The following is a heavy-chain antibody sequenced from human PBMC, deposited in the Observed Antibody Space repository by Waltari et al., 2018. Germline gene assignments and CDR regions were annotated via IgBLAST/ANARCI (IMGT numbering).Heavy chain of an antibody. V-gene: IGHV4-31*03. Sequence: QVQLQESGPGLVKPSQTLSLTCTVSVGSISSVGYYLSWIRQHPGKGLEWMGYIYYSGSTYYNPSLKSRVTISVDTSKNQFSLKLSSVTAADTAVYYCAREEVSFRNGDYWGQGTLVTVSS. D-gene: IGHD1-1*01. CDR1: VGSISSVGYY. J-gene: IGHJ4*02. CDR2: IYYSGST. CDR3: AREEVSFRNGDY.